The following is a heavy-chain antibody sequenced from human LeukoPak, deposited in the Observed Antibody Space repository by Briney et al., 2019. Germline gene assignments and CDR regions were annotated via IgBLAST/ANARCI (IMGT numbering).Heavy chain of an antibody. CDR2: IYTSGST. J-gene: IGHJ6*03. D-gene: IGHD3-22*01. CDR3: ARERYYYDSSGYTYYMDV. V-gene: IGHV4-4*07. Sequence: PSETLSLTCTVSGGSISSYYWSWIRQPAGKGLEWIGRIYTSGSTNYNPSLKSRVTMSVDTSKNQFSLKLSSVTAANTAVYYCARERYYYDSSGYTYYMDVWGKGTTVTISS. CDR1: GGSISSYY.